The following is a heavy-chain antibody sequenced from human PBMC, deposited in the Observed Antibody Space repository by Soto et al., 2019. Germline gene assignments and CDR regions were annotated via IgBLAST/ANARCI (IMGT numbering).Heavy chain of an antibody. CDR1: GFTFSSYS. J-gene: IGHJ5*02. CDR3: ARENSGHGLGENWFDP. CDR2: ISSSSSYI. D-gene: IGHD3-16*01. Sequence: PGGSLRLSCAASGFTFSSYSMNWVRQAPGKGLEWVSSISSSSSYIYYADSVKGRFTISRDNAKNSLYLQMNSLRAEDTAVYYCARENSGHGLGENWFDPWGQGTLVTVSS. V-gene: IGHV3-21*01.